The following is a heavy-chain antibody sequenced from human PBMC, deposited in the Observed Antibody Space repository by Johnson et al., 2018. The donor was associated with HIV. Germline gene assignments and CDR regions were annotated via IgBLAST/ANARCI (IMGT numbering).Heavy chain of an antibody. CDR3: AKRGSGWPSDAFDI. J-gene: IGHJ3*02. V-gene: IGHV3-23*04. D-gene: IGHD6-19*01. CDR2: ISGSTGRT. Sequence: VQLVESGGGLVQPGGSLRLSCAASGFTFSSYAMSWVRQTPGKGLEWVSLISGSTGRTNYADSVKGRFTISRANSKNTLYLQMNSLRAEDTAVYYCAKRGSGWPSDAFDIWGQGTMVTVSS. CDR1: GFTFSSYA.